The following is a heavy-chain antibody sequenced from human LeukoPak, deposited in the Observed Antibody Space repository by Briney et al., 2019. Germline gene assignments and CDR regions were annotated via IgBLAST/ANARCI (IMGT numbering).Heavy chain of an antibody. Sequence: GGSLRLSCAASGFTFSSYSMNWVRQAPGKVLEWVSSISSSSSYIYYADSVKGRFTISRDNAKNSLYLQMNSLKTEDTAFYYCTADVPGGAYPFDSWGQGTLVTVSS. CDR2: ISSSSSYI. CDR1: GFTFSSYS. CDR3: TADVPGGAYPFDS. J-gene: IGHJ4*02. D-gene: IGHD2-8*02. V-gene: IGHV3-21*03.